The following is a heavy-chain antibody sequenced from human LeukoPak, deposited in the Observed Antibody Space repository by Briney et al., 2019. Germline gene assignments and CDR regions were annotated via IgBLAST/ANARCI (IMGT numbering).Heavy chain of an antibody. CDR3: ARLKVPAAYPEYNWFDP. CDR2: IYYSGST. V-gene: IGHV4-59*08. CDR1: GVSISSYY. D-gene: IGHD2-2*01. Sequence: PSETLSLTCTVSGVSISSYYWSWIRQPPGKGLEWIWYIYYSGSTNYNPSLKSRVTISVDTSKNQFSLKLSSVTAADTAVYYCARLKVPAAYPEYNWFDPWGQGTLVTVSS. J-gene: IGHJ5*02.